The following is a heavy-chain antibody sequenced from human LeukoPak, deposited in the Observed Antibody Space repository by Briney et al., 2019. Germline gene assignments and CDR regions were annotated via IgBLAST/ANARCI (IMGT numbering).Heavy chain of an antibody. CDR2: INPNSGGT. CDR3: ARDLEYYYDSSGYAFDI. D-gene: IGHD3-22*01. V-gene: IGHV1-2*02. Sequence: GASVKVSCKASGYTFTGYYMHWVRQAPGQGLEWMGWINPNSGGTNYAQKFQGRVTMTRDTSISTAYMELSRLRSDDTAVYYCARDLEYYYDSSGYAFDIWGQGTMVTVSS. CDR1: GYTFTGYY. J-gene: IGHJ3*02.